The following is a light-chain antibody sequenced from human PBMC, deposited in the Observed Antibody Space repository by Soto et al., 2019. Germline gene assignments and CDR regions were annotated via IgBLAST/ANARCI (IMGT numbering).Light chain of an antibody. CDR2: KVS. Sequence: QSALTQPASVSGSPGQSITIPCTGSSNDIGGYNYVSWYQQHPGRAPKLVIYKVSDRPSGVSTRFSASKSGNTASLTISGLQAEDXADYYCSSYSTTTTPQWVFGGGTKLTVL. CDR1: SNDIGGYNY. V-gene: IGLV2-14*01. J-gene: IGLJ3*02. CDR3: SSYSTTTTPQWV.